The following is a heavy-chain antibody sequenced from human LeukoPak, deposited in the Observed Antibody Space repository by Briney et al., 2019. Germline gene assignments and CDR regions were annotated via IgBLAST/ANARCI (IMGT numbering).Heavy chain of an antibody. V-gene: IGHV3-11*04. J-gene: IGHJ6*03. CDR1: GFTFSSYY. D-gene: IGHD1-26*01. Sequence: GGSLSLSCAASGFTFSSYYMSWIRQAQGQGLEWVSYISDSGSSIYYADSVKGRFTISRDNAKKSLYLQMNSLRVDDTAVYYCAREPVGATVHYYYMDVWGKGTTVTVSS. CDR3: AREPVGATVHYYYMDV. CDR2: ISDSGSSI.